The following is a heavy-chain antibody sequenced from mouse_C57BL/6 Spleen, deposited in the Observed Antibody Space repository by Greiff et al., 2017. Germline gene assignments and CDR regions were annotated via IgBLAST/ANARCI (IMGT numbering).Heavy chain of an antibody. CDR3: ARRGGTTVVEDYAMDY. CDR1: GYAFSSYW. J-gene: IGHJ4*01. CDR2: IYPGDGDT. Sequence: QVQLQQSGAELVKPGASVKISCKASGYAFSSYWMNWVKQKPGKGLEWIGQIYPGDGDTNYNGKFKGKATLTADKSSSTAYMQLSSLTSEDSAVYFCARRGGTTVVEDYAMDYGGQGTSGTGSS. D-gene: IGHD1-1*01. V-gene: IGHV1-80*01.